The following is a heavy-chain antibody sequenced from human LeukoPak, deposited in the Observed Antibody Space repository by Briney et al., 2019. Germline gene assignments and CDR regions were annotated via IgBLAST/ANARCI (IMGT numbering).Heavy chain of an antibody. Sequence: GGSLRLSCTASGFTFGDYAMSWFRQAPGKGREWVGFIRSKAYGGTTEYAASVKGRFTISRDDSKSIAYLQMNSLKTEDTAVYYCTRVSLFDDSSGYYMDVWGKGTTVTVSS. CDR2: IRSKAYGGTT. D-gene: IGHD3-22*01. CDR1: GFTFGDYA. V-gene: IGHV3-49*03. CDR3: TRVSLFDDSSGYYMDV. J-gene: IGHJ6*04.